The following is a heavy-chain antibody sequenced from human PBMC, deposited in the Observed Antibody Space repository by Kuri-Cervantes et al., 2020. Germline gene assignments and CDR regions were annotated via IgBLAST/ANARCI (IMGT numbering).Heavy chain of an antibody. CDR2: ISWNSGSI. J-gene: IGHJ4*02. CDR1: GFTFDDYA. V-gene: IGHV3-9*01. D-gene: IGHD6-19*01. Sequence: SLKISCAASGFTFDDYAMHWVRQAPGKGLEWVSGISWNSGSIGYVDSVKGRFTISRDNAKNSLYLQMNSLRAEDTAVYYCARDPPGGWTDYWGQGTLVTVSS. CDR3: ARDPPGGWTDY.